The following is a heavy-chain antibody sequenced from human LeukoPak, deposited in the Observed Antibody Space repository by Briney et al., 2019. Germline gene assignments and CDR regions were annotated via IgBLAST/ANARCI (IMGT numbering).Heavy chain of an antibody. CDR1: GFTVSSNY. CDR3: AGPGGYYGSGSYLDY. CDR2: IYSGGST. Sequence: GGSLRLSCAASGFTVSSNYMSWVRQAPGKGLEWVSVIYSGGSTYYADSVKGRFTISRDNSKNTLYLQMNSLRAEDTAVYYCAGPGGYYGSGSYLDYWGQGTLVTVSS. D-gene: IGHD3-10*01. V-gene: IGHV3-53*01. J-gene: IGHJ4*02.